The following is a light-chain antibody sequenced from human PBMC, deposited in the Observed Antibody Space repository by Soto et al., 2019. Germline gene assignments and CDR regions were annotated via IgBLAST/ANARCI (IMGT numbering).Light chain of an antibody. Sequence: DIQMTQSPSSVSASVGDRVTITCRASQGIYNWLAWYQQKPGGAPKLLIYAASSLQSGVPSRFSGSGSKTDFILTISSLQPEDSATYYCQQGNSFPLTFGPGTKVDIK. CDR1: QGIYNW. J-gene: IGKJ3*01. CDR3: QQGNSFPLT. CDR2: AAS. V-gene: IGKV1-12*01.